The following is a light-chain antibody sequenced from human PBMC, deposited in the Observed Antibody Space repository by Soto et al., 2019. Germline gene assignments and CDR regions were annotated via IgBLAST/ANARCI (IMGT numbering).Light chain of an antibody. CDR1: SSDVGGYNY. V-gene: IGLV2-14*03. CDR3: SSYTSSSTRV. CDR2: DVR. J-gene: IGLJ1*01. Sequence: QSALTQPASVSGSPGQSITISCTGTSSDVGGYNYVSWYQHHPGKAPKLLIYDVRNGPSGVSNRFFGAKSGNTASLTISGLQPEDEADYYCSSYTSSSTRVFGTGTKLTVL.